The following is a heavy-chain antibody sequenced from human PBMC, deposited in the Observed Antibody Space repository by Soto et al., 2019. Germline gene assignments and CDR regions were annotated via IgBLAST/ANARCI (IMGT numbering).Heavy chain of an antibody. CDR1: GFTVSSYA. D-gene: IGHD5-12*01. V-gene: IGHV3-30-3*01. CDR2: ISYDGSNK. CDR3: ARVGVATILGAFDI. J-gene: IGHJ3*02. Sequence: QVQLVESGGGVVQPGRSLRLSCAASGFTVSSYAMHGVRQAPGKGLEWVAVISYDGSNKYYADSVKGRFTISRDNSKNTLYLQMNSLRSEDTAVYYCARVGVATILGAFDIWGQGTMVTVSS.